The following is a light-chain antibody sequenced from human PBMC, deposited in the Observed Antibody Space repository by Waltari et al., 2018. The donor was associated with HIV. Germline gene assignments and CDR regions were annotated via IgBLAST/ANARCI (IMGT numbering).Light chain of an antibody. J-gene: IGKJ2*02. V-gene: IGKV4-1*01. CDR1: QSVLYNSNNKNY. CDR2: WAS. CDR3: QQYFTTPWT. Sequence: DIVMSPDSLAVSLGERATINCKSSQSVLYNSNNKNYLAWYQQKPGQPPHLLIYWASTRESGVPGRFSGSGSGTDFTLTISSLQAEDVAVYYCQQYFTTPWTFGQGTKLEIK.